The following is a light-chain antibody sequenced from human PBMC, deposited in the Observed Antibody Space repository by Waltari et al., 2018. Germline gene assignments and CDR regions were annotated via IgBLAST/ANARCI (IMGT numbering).Light chain of an antibody. CDR3: AAWDDSLNGWV. V-gene: IGLV1-44*01. J-gene: IGLJ3*02. CDR1: SSNIGSNS. Sequence: QSVLTQPPSASGTPGQSVTISCSGSSSNIGSNSVNWYQQLPGSAPKLLIYNDDHLPSGFPDRFSGSNSGTSASLAISGLQSEDEADYYCAAWDDSLNGWVFGGGTKLTVL. CDR2: NDD.